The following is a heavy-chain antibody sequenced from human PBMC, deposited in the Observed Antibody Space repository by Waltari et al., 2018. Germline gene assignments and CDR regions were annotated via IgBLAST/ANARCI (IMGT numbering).Heavy chain of an antibody. CDR1: GFTFSNYA. V-gene: IGHV3-23*01. CDR2: ISGGGGST. Sequence: EVQLLESGGGLVQPGGSLRLSCAASGFTFSNYAMSWVRQAPGKGLEWVSAISGGGGSTYYAGSVKGRFTISRDNSKNTLYLQMNSLRAEDTAVYYCAKDRNVVANSEYFQHWGQGTLVTVSS. CDR3: AKDRNVVANSEYFQH. D-gene: IGHD5-12*01. J-gene: IGHJ1*01.